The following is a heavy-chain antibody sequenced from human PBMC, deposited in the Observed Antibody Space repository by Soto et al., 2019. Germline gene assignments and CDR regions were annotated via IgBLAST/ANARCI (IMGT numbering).Heavy chain of an antibody. V-gene: IGHV3-9*01. CDR1: SFTFGDYA. CDR2: ISWDSGNI. CDR3: TKGYTTSCFAHFDY. J-gene: IGHJ4*02. Sequence: EVQLVESGGGLVQPGRSLRLSCEASSFTFGDYAMHWVRQTPGKGLEWVSCISWDSGNIVYVDSVEGRFTISRDNAKNSLFLQMNSLRPEDTAFYYCTKGYTTSCFAHFDYWGQGALVTVSS. D-gene: IGHD2-2*01.